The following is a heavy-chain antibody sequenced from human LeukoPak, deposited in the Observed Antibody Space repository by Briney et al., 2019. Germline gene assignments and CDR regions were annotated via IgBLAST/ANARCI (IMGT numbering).Heavy chain of an antibody. CDR2: IYPGDSDT. J-gene: IGHJ6*04. CDR1: GSRFTSYW. V-gene: IGHV5-51*04. D-gene: IGHD6-13*01. CDR3: ARASSSWAPEDV. Sequence: GGPLQISCKGSGSRFTSYWIGGARRLPGKGLEGMGIIYPGDSDTRYSPSFQGHVTISADNPISTAYLQWSSLKASYTAMCYCARASSSWAPEDVWGKGTTVTVSS.